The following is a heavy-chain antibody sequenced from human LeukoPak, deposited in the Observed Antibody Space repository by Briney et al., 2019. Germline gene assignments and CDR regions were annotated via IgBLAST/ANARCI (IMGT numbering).Heavy chain of an antibody. V-gene: IGHV4-30-4*01. Sequence: SETLSLTCTVSRGSISSGDYSWSWIRQPPGKGLEYIAYIHYIGVVQYNSSLKGRLTISLDASKDQFSLQLRSVSAADTAVYYCAGEPRIGGNGSLDYWGQGTLFTASS. CDR2: IHYIGVV. D-gene: IGHD1-1*01. J-gene: IGHJ4*02. CDR3: AGEPRIGGNGSLDY. CDR1: RGSISSGDYS.